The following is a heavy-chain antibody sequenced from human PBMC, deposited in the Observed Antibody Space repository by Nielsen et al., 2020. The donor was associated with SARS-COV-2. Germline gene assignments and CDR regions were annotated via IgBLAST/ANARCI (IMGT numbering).Heavy chain of an antibody. CDR1: GFTFSSYW. CDR2: ISWNSGSI. V-gene: IGHV3-9*01. Sequence: SLKISCAASGFTFSSYWMSWVRQAPGKGLEWVSGISWNSGSIGYADSVKGRFTISRDNAKNSLYLQMNSLRAEDTALYYCAIGLGGMDVWGQGTTVTVSS. J-gene: IGHJ6*02. D-gene: IGHD7-27*01. CDR3: AIGLGGMDV.